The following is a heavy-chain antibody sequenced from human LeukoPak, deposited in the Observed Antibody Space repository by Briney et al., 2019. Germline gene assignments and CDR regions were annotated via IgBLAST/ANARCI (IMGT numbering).Heavy chain of an antibody. CDR1: GYSISSTYY. CDR2: ISHSGST. CDR3: ARVNAPVATFDY. D-gene: IGHD1-1*01. V-gene: IGHV4-38-2*01. J-gene: IGHJ4*02. Sequence: SETLSLTCAVSGYSISSTYYGAWIRQPPGKGLEWIATISHSGSTYYTPSLESRLTISLDTSRNHFSLRLSSVTAADTAVYYCARVNAPVATFDYWGLGTLVAVSS.